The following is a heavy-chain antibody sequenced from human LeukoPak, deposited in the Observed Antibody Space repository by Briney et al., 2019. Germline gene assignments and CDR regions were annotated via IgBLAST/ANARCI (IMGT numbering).Heavy chain of an antibody. J-gene: IGHJ4*02. V-gene: IGHV3-74*01. D-gene: IGHD2-21*01. CDR3: EREGDYSPFDC. CDR1: GFTFSGYW. CDR2: INSDGSRT. Sequence: GGSLRLSCATSGFTFSGYWMHWVRQAPGKGLVWVSRINSDGSRTTYGDSVKGRFTISRDNAKNRLYLKMNSMRVEDTAVYYCEREGDYSPFDCWGQGTLVTVSS.